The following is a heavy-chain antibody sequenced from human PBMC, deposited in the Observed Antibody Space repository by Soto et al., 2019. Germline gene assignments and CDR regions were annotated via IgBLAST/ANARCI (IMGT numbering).Heavy chain of an antibody. CDR3: AKEPESYRSPWYWRY. J-gene: IGHJ4*02. CDR1: GFTFSDYG. CDR2: ISHDGTVK. D-gene: IGHD6-13*01. Sequence: HPGGALRLSCAASGFTFSDYGMHWVRLAPRKGLEWVGVISHDGTVKYYADSVKGRFTISRDNSKNTMYLQMNSLSAEDTAMYYCAKEPESYRSPWYWRYWGPGTQVTVSS. V-gene: IGHV3-30*18.